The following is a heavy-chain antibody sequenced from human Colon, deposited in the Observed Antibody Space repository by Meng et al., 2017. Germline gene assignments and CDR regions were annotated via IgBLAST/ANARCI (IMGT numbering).Heavy chain of an antibody. CDR2: IYSGGQT. Sequence: GESLKIYCGASGFSVTTNYMAWVRQAPGKGLEWVSIIYSGGQTYYASSVKGRFSISRDNSQNTVFLQMNSLRVEATAVYYCARVSGSGFFRGYFDSWGQGSLVTVSS. D-gene: IGHD6-19*01. CDR1: GFSVTTNY. CDR3: ARVSGSGFFRGYFDS. J-gene: IGHJ4*02. V-gene: IGHV3-53*01.